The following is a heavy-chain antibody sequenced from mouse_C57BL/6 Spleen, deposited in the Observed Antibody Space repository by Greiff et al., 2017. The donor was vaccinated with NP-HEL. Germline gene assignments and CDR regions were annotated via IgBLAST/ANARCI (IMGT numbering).Heavy chain of an antibody. D-gene: IGHD3-2*02. J-gene: IGHJ4*01. CDR3: ARWGQLRYYAMDY. V-gene: IGHV1-82*01. Sequence: QVQLQQSGPELVKPGASVKISCKASGYAFSSSWMNWVKQRPGKGLEWIGRIYPGDGDTNYNGKFKGKATLTADKSSSTAYMQLSSLTSEDSAVYFCARWGQLRYYAMDYWGQGTSVTVSS. CDR1: GYAFSSSW. CDR2: IYPGDGDT.